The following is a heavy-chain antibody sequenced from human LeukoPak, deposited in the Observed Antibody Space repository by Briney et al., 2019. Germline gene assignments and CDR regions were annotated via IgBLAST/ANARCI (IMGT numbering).Heavy chain of an antibody. CDR2: INHSGST. Sequence: SETLSLTCAVYGGSFSGYYWSWIRQPPGKGLEWIGEINHSGSTNYNPSLKSRVTISVDTSKNQFSLKLSSVTAADTAVYYCERGRYYYDSSGYYQGYYMDVWGKGTTVTVSS. D-gene: IGHD3-22*01. V-gene: IGHV4-34*01. J-gene: IGHJ6*03. CDR3: ERGRYYYDSSGYYQGYYMDV. CDR1: GGSFSGYY.